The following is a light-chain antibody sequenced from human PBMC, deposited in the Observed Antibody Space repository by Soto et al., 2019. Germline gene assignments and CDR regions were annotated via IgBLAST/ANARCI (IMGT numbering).Light chain of an antibody. Sequence: DIQMTQSPSSLSASVGDRVTITCQASQDIKNYLNWYQQKPGKASKVLIYEASSLETGVPSRFSGGGSGAHFTFTISSLQPEDFATYYCQQYVNPPLTFGGGTKVEVK. CDR1: QDIKNY. CDR2: EAS. V-gene: IGKV1-33*01. CDR3: QQYVNPPLT. J-gene: IGKJ4*01.